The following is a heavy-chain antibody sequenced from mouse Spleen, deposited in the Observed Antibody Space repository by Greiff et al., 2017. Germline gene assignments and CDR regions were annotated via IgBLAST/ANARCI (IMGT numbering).Heavy chain of an antibody. D-gene: IGHD4-1*01. CDR3: ARLNWDGSWFAY. CDR1: GFSLTSYG. V-gene: IGHV2-2*02. Sequence: VKLQESGPGLVQPSQSLSITCTVSGFSLTSYGVHWVRQSPGKGLEWLGVIWSGGSTDYNAAFISRLSISKDNSKSQVFFKMNSLQANDTAIYYCARLNWDGSWFAYWGQGTLVTVSA. CDR2: IWSGGST. J-gene: IGHJ3*01.